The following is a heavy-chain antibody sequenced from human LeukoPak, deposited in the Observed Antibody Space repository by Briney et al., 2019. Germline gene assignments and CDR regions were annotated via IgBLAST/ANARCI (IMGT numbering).Heavy chain of an antibody. J-gene: IGHJ3*02. V-gene: IGHV4-59*01. Sequence: PSETLSLTCTVSGGSISSYYWSWIRQPPGKGLEWIGYIYYSGSTNYNPSLKSRVTISVDTSKNQFSLKLSSVTAADTAVYYCASGGYSGYGVRSAFDIWGQGTMVTVSS. CDR3: ASGGYSGYGVRSAFDI. CDR2: IYYSGST. D-gene: IGHD5-12*01. CDR1: GGSISSYY.